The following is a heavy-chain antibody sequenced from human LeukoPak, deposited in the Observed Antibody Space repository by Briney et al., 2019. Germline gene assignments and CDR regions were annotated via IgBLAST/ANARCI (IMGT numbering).Heavy chain of an antibody. Sequence: ASVKVSCKASGYTFTGYYMHWVRHAPGQGLEWMGWINPNSGGTNYAQKFQGRVTMTRDTSISTAYMELSRLRSDDTAVYYCARTSVNWELLPRGYFGYWGQGTLVTVSS. V-gene: IGHV1-2*02. CDR2: INPNSGGT. CDR1: GYTFTGYY. D-gene: IGHD1-26*01. J-gene: IGHJ4*02. CDR3: ARTSVNWELLPRGYFGY.